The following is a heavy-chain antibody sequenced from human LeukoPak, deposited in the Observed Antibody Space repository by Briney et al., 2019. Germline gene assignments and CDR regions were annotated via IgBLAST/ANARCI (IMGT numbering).Heavy chain of an antibody. J-gene: IGHJ3*02. D-gene: IGHD2-15*01. CDR1: GFTFSSYA. CDR2: ISGSGGST. CDR3: ARDALGRLPLEGDAFDI. V-gene: IGHV3-23*01. Sequence: GGSLRLSCAASGFTFSSYAMNRVRQAPGKGLEWVSGISGSGGSTYYADSVKGRFTISRDNSKNTLYLQMNSLRAEDTAVYYCARDALGRLPLEGDAFDIWGQGTMVTVSS.